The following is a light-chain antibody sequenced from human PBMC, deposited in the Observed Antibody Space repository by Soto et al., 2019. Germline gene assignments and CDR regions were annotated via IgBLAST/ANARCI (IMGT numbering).Light chain of an antibody. CDR3: QQYGSSGT. CDR1: QSVSNNY. V-gene: IGKV3-20*01. J-gene: IGKJ1*01. Sequence: EIVLTQSPGTLSLSPGERATLSCRASQSVSNNYFAWYQQKPGQAPRLLIYGASNRATGIPDRFSGSGSGTDFTLTISRLEPEDFAVYYCQQYGSSGTFGQGTKGEIK. CDR2: GAS.